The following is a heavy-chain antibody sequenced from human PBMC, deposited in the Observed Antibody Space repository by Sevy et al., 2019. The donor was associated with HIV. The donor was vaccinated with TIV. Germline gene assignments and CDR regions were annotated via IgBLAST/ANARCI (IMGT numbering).Heavy chain of an antibody. CDR1: GYTLTELS. Sequence: ASVKVSCKVSGYTLTELSMHWVRQAPGKGLEWMGGFDPEDGETIYAQKFQGRVTMTEDTSTDTAYMELSSLRSEDTAVYYCATDLSEGIAAGGKELQHWGQGTLVTVSS. V-gene: IGHV1-24*01. CDR2: FDPEDGET. J-gene: IGHJ1*01. CDR3: ATDLSEGIAAGGKELQH. D-gene: IGHD6-13*01.